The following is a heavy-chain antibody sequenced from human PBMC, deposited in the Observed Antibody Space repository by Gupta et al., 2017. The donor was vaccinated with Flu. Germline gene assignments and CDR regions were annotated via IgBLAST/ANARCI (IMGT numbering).Heavy chain of an antibody. V-gene: IGHV3-48*03. CDR3: ARLTLMSLSGSYYPIDY. CDR1: GFTFSSYE. CDR2: ISSSGSTI. J-gene: IGHJ4*02. D-gene: IGHD3-10*01. Sequence: EVQLVESGGGLVQPGGSLRLSCAASGFTFSSYEMNWVRQAPGKGLEWVSYISSSGSTIYYADSVKGRFTISRDNAKNSLYLQMNSLRAEDTAVYYCARLTLMSLSGSYYPIDYWGQGTLVTVSS.